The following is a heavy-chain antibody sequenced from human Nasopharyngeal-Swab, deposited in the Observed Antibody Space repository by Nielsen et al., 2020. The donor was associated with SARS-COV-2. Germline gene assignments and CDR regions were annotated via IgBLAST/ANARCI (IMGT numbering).Heavy chain of an antibody. V-gene: IGHV4-59*01. J-gene: IGHJ5*02. CDR3: ASNYFDGSAYPYWFDP. CDR2: IYYSGST. CDR1: DGSISSYY. D-gene: IGHD3-22*01. Sequence: GSLRLSCTVSDGSISSYYWSWIRQPPGKGLEWIGYIYYSGSTNYNPSLKSRVTISVDTSKNQFSLKLSSVTAADTAVYYCASNYFDGSAYPYWFDPWGQGTLVTVSS.